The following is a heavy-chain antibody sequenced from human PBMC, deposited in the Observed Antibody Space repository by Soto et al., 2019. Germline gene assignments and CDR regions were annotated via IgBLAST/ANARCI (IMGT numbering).Heavy chain of an antibody. CDR3: AKGIMAYYMDV. D-gene: IGHD2-8*01. CDR1: GFTFDDYA. Sequence: PGGSLRLSCAASGFTFDDYAMHWVRQAPGKGLEWVSGISWNSGSIGYADSVKGRFTISRDNAKNSLYLQMNSLRAEDTALYYCAKGIMAYYMDVWGKGTTVTVSS. CDR2: ISWNSGSI. V-gene: IGHV3-9*01. J-gene: IGHJ6*03.